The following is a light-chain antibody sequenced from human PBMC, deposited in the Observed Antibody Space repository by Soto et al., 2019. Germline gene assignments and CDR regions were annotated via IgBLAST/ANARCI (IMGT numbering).Light chain of an antibody. Sequence: QSALTQPASVSGSPGQSITISCTGTSSDIGAYIYVFWYQQLPGKAPKVIIFEVSNRPSGVSTRFSGSKSANTASLTISGLQPDDEGDYYCSSHTTNNTWVFGGGTKLTVL. CDR3: SSHTTNNTWV. CDR1: SSDIGAYIY. J-gene: IGLJ3*02. CDR2: EVS. V-gene: IGLV2-14*01.